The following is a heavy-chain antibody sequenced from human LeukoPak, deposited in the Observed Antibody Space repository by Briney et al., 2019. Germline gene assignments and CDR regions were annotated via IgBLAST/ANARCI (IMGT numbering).Heavy chain of an antibody. J-gene: IGHJ4*02. CDR2: IKQDGSEK. Sequence: GGSLRLSCAASGFTFSNHWMSWVRQAPGKGLEWVVNIKQDGSEKYYVDSVKGRLTISRDNAKNSLYLQMNSLRGEDTAVYYCAREAVDTIGFDYWGQGTLVTVSS. CDR1: GFTFSNHW. V-gene: IGHV3-7*01. D-gene: IGHD5-18*01. CDR3: AREAVDTIGFDY.